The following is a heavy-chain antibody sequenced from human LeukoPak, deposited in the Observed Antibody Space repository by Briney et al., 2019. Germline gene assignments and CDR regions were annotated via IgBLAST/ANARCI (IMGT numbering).Heavy chain of an antibody. J-gene: IGHJ4*02. CDR1: GFTFSSYW. Sequence: AGGSLRLSCAASGFTFSSYWMHWVRQAPGKGLVWVSRINSDGSSTSYADSVKGRFTISRDNAKNTLYLQMNSLRAEDTAIYYCAKDRAGYYYDTLDYWGQGTLVTVSS. CDR3: AKDRAGYYYDTLDY. D-gene: IGHD3-22*01. V-gene: IGHV3-74*01. CDR2: INSDGSST.